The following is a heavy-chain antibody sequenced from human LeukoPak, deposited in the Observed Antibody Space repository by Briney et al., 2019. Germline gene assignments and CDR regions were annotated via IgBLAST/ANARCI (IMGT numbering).Heavy chain of an antibody. V-gene: IGHV3-30*18. D-gene: IGHD3-22*01. CDR2: ISYDGSNK. Sequence: GRSLRLSCAASGFTLSSYGMHWVRQAPGKGLEWVAVISYDGSNKYYADSVKGRFTISRDNSKNTLYLQMNSLRAEDTAVYYCAKDYYDSSGYYPGHIDYWGQGTLVTVSS. CDR1: GFTLSSYG. CDR3: AKDYYDSSGYYPGHIDY. J-gene: IGHJ4*02.